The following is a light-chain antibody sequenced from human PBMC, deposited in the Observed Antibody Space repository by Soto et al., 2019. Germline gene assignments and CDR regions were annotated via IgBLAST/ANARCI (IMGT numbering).Light chain of an antibody. CDR1: SSDVGSYNL. Sequence: QSALTQPASVSGSPGQSITISCTGTSSDVGSYNLVSWYQQHPGKAPKLMIYEVSKRPSGVSNRFSGSKSGNTASLTISGLQAEDEADYYCGSGVFGGGTQLTVL. V-gene: IGLV2-23*02. CDR3: GSGV. J-gene: IGLJ2*01. CDR2: EVS.